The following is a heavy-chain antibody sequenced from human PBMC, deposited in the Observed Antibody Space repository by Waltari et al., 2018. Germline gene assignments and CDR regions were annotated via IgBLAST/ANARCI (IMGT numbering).Heavy chain of an antibody. CDR3: AKPFYNWDDPLHS. D-gene: IGHD1-20*01. CDR2: ISVSDAT. V-gene: IGHV3-23*01. J-gene: IGHJ1*01. CDR1: GFTSVTHA. Sequence: EVQLLESGGGLVPPGGSLRLSCQASGFTSVTHAIHWVRQAPGKGLEWVSSISVSDATYYADSVKGRFTISRDYSDNTVYLQMDSLRADDTAVYFCAKPFYNWDDPLHSWGQGTPVTVSS.